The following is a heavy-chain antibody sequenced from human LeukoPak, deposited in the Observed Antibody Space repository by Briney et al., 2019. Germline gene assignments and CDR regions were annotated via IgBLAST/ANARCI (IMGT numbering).Heavy chain of an antibody. J-gene: IGHJ4*02. CDR2: ISSSTSTI. D-gene: IGHD6-6*01. CDR3: ARGLIAAPIGY. Sequence: GGSLRLSCAASGFTFSTYSMNWVRQAPGKGLEWVSYISSSTSTIYYADSVKGRFTISRDNAKNSLYLQMNSLRAEDTAVYYCARGLIAAPIGYWGQGTLVTVSS. CDR1: GFTFSTYS. V-gene: IGHV3-48*01.